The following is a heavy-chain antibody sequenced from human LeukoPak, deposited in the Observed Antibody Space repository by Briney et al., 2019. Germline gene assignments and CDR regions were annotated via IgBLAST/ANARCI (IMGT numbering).Heavy chain of an antibody. CDR3: ARITRSDYDILTGLPLYYYYGMDV. CDR2: ISAYNGNT. J-gene: IGHJ6*04. Sequence: ASVKVSCKASGYTFTSYGISWVRQAPGQGLEWMGWISAYNGNTNYAQKLQGRVTMTTDTSTSTAYMELRSLRSDDTAVYYCARITRSDYDILTGLPLYYYYGMDVWGKGTTVTVSS. CDR1: GYTFTSYG. V-gene: IGHV1-18*04. D-gene: IGHD3-9*01.